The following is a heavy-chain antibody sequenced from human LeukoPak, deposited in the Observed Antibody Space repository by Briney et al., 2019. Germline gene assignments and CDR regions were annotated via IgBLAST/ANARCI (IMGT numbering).Heavy chain of an antibody. D-gene: IGHD2-15*01. CDR2: VYYSGDT. J-gene: IGHJ4*02. CDR1: GDSVSGVY. V-gene: IGHV4-59*08. CDR3: ARHPFATPFGY. Sequence: SETLSLTCTVSGDSVSGVYWSWIRQPPGKGLEWIGYVYYSGDTNYNPSLKSRVTMSLDTSKNQVSLRLSSVTAADTAVYYCARHPFATPFGYWGRGTLLTVSS.